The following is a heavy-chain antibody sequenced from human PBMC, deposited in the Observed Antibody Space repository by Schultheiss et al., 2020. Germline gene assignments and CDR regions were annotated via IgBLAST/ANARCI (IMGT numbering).Heavy chain of an antibody. D-gene: IGHD6-19*01. V-gene: IGHV4-34*01. Sequence: SQTLSLTCTVSGGSISSYYWSWIRQPPGKGLEWIGEINHSGSTNYNPSLKSRVTISVDTSKNQFSLKLSSVTAADTAVYYCARWVAVAGPGGTFDYWGQGTLVTVSA. CDR2: INHSGST. CDR1: GGSISSYY. J-gene: IGHJ4*02. CDR3: ARWVAVAGPGGTFDY.